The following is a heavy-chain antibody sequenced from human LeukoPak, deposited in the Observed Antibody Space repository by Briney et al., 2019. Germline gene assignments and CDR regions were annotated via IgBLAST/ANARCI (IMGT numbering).Heavy chain of an antibody. CDR2: INPNSYNK. D-gene: IGHD3-16*01. CDR1: GYIFTEYD. J-gene: IGHJ4*02. V-gene: IGHV1-8*01. CDR3: ARGATFQRQALAY. Sequence: ASVKVSCKASGYIFTEYDINWVRQAAGQGPESMGWINPNSYNKAYTGKFQGRLTMTTNTSTTTVYMELSSLRSEDTAIYYCARGATFQRQALAYWGQGTLVIVSS.